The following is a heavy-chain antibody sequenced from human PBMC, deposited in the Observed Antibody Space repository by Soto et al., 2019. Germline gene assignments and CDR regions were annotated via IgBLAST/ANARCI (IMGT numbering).Heavy chain of an antibody. CDR3: ARHGDCTNGGCVDFDY. V-gene: IGHV4-59*08. Sequence: QVQLQESGPGLVKPSETLSLTCTVSGGSISSYYWSWIRQPPGKGLEWIGYIYYSGSTNYNPSLKSRVTISVDTSKNQFSLKLSSVTAADTAVYYCARHGDCTNGGCVDFDYWVQGTLVTVYS. CDR1: GGSISSYY. CDR2: IYYSGST. J-gene: IGHJ4*02. D-gene: IGHD2-8*01.